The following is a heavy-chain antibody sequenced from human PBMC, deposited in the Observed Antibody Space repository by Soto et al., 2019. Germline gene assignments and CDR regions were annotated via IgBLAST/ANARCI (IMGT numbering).Heavy chain of an antibody. CDR2: ITATGDRT. CDR3: ATMNGYFEY. CDR1: EFRFSSYS. Sequence: PGGPQSDSCGDSEFRFSSYSMSWVRQTPGKGLEWVAAITATGDRTYYADSVTGRFTISRDNSKKTHYLQMTSLRAEDTAMYYCATMNGYFEYWGQGTPVTVSS. V-gene: IGHV3-23*01. D-gene: IGHD3-22*01. J-gene: IGHJ4*02.